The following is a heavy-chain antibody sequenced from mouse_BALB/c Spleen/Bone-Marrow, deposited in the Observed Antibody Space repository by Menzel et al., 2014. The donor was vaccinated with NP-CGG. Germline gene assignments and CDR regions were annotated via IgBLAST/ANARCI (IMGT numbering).Heavy chain of an antibody. D-gene: IGHD2-3*01. Sequence: EVKPMESGPSLVKPSQTLSLTCSVTGDSIISGYWNWIRKFPGNKLEYTGYISYSGSTYYSPSLKSGISITRDTSKNQYYLQLDAVTTEDTATYYCATYDSYYFDYWGQGTTLTVSS. V-gene: IGHV3-8*02. CDR2: ISYSGST. CDR1: GDSIISGY. CDR3: ATYDSYYFDY. J-gene: IGHJ2*01.